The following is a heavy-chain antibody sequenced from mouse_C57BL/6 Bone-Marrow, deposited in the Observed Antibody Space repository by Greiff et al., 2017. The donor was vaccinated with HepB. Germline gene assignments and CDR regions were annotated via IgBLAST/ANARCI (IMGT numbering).Heavy chain of an antibody. J-gene: IGHJ2*01. Sequence: QVQLQQSGAELARPGASVKMSCKASGYTFTSYTMHWVKQRPGQGLEWIGHINPSSGYTKYNQKFKDKATLTADKSSSTAYMQLSSLTSEDSAVYYCARGGYYGSRDYWGQGTTLTVSS. V-gene: IGHV1-4*01. D-gene: IGHD1-1*01. CDR1: GYTFTSYT. CDR2: INPSSGYT. CDR3: ARGGYYGSRDY.